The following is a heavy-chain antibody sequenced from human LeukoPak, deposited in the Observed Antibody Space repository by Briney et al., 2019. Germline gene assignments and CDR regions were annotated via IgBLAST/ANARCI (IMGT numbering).Heavy chain of an antibody. CDR2: IYYSGSS. D-gene: IGHD6-19*01. CDR1: GASISSYY. J-gene: IGHJ5*01. CDR3: ARLSSGWQSTDS. Sequence: SETLSLTCTVSGASISSYYWSWIRQPPGKGLEWIGYIYYSGSSNYSPSLKSRLSISVDTSKNQFSLKLSSVTAADTAVYYCARLSSGWQSTDSWGQGTLVTVSS. V-gene: IGHV4-59*08.